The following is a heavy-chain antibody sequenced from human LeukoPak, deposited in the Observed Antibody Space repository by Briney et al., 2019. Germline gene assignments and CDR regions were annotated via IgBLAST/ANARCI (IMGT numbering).Heavy chain of an antibody. Sequence: GGSLRLSCAASGFTFSSYWMSWVRQAPGKGLEWVANIKQDGSEKYYVDSVKGRFTISRDNAKNSLYLQMNSLRAEDTAVCYCARGTKGYCSSTSCYTPPPDYWGQGTLVTVSS. V-gene: IGHV3-7*01. CDR3: ARGTKGYCSSTSCYTPPPDY. J-gene: IGHJ4*02. CDR1: GFTFSSYW. CDR2: IKQDGSEK. D-gene: IGHD2-2*02.